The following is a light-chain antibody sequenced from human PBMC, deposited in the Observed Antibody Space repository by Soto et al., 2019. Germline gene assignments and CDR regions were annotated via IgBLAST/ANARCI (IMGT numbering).Light chain of an antibody. V-gene: IGLV2-14*03. CDR1: SSDVGGYNY. J-gene: IGLJ1*01. CDR2: DVS. CDR3: SSYTSGSTPWV. Sequence: QSALTQPTSVSGSPGQSITISCTGTSSDVGGYNYVSWYQHHPGKAPKLMICDVSDRPSGVSNRFSGSKSGNTASLTISGPQAEDEADYYCSSYTSGSTPWVFGTGTKVTVL.